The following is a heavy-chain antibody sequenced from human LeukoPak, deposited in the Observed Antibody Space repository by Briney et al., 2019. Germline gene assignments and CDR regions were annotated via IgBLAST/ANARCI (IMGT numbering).Heavy chain of an antibody. CDR2: ISGSGGST. CDR3: AKEVVAVAGHYFDY. V-gene: IGHV3-23*01. CDR1: RFTFNSYA. J-gene: IGHJ4*02. D-gene: IGHD6-19*01. Sequence: GGSLRLSCAASRFTFNSYAMSWVRQAPGKGLEWASAISGSGGSTYYADSVKGRFTISRDNSKNTLYLQMNSLRAEDTAVYYCAKEVVAVAGHYFDYWGQGTLVTVSS.